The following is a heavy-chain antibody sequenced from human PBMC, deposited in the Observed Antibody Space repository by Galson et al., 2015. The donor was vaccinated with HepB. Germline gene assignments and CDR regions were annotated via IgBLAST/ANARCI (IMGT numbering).Heavy chain of an antibody. D-gene: IGHD6-13*01. Sequence: SLRLSCAASGFTFSSYAMHWVRQAPGKGLEWVAVISYDGSNKYYADSVKGRFTISRDNSKNTLYLQMNSLRAEDTAVYYCARGLGSLTIAAAGPKLHPFDYWGQGTLVTVSS. CDR3: ARGLGSLTIAAAGPKLHPFDY. J-gene: IGHJ4*02. CDR1: GFTFSSYA. V-gene: IGHV3-30-3*01. CDR2: ISYDGSNK.